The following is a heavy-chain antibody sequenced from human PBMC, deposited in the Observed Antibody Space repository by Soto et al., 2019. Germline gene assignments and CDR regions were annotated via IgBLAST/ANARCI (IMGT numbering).Heavy chain of an antibody. D-gene: IGHD3-10*01. CDR1: GFTFSSYA. J-gene: IGHJ6*02. CDR2: ISGSGGST. V-gene: IGHV3-23*01. CDR3: AKGPITMVRGGVYYYYGMDV. Sequence: VGSLRLSCAASGFTFSSYAMSWVRQAPGKGLEWVSAISGSGGSTYYADSVKGRFTISRDNSKNTLYLQMNSLRAEDTAVYYCAKGPITMVRGGVYYYYGMDVWGQGTTVTVSS.